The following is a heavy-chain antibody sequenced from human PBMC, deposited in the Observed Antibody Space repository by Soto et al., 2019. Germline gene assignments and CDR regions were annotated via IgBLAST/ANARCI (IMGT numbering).Heavy chain of an antibody. CDR3: ARGYYYGSGSPGY. J-gene: IGHJ4*02. V-gene: IGHV1-69*13. D-gene: IGHD3-10*01. CDR1: GCTFSSYA. Sequence: ASVKVSCKASGCTFSSYAISWVRQAPGQGLEWMGGIIPIFGTANYAQKFQGRVTITADESTSTAYMELSSLRSEDTAVYCCARGYYYGSGSPGYWGQGTLVTVSS. CDR2: IIPIFGTA.